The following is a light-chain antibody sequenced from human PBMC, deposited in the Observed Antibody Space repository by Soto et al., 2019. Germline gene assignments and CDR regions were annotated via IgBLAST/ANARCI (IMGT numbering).Light chain of an antibody. Sequence: DIHLTQSPSSLSASVGDRVTITCRASQAITNNLAWYQQKPGNPPRLLIYEESTLHSGVPSRFSGRKVGTQFILTIDNLQPEDFATYYCQQVKSYPRTLRGGTKVDTK. J-gene: IGKJ4*01. CDR1: QAITNN. V-gene: IGKV1-9*01. CDR3: QQVKSYPRT. CDR2: EES.